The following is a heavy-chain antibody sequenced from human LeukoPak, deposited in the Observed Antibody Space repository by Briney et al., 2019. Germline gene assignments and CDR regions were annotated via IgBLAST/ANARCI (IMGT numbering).Heavy chain of an antibody. CDR2: ISNGGSI. V-gene: IGHV3-64*01. CDR1: GFSISSYA. D-gene: IGHD5-18*01. CDR3: ARDFSYGSGFDY. J-gene: IGHJ4*02. Sequence: GGSLRLSCAASGFSISSYALHWVRQAPGKGLQYVSGISNGGSIDYANSVKGRFTISRDNSRNTLYLQMGSLRPEDMAVYYCARDFSYGSGFDYWGQGILVTVSS.